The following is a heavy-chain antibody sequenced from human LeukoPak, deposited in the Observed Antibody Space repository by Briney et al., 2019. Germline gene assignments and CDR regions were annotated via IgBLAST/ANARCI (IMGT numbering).Heavy chain of an antibody. CDR2: INTDGSST. Sequence: PGGSLRLSCAASGFTFSRYWMYWVPQAPGKGLVWVSRINTDGSSTIYADSVKGRFTISRDNAKNTLYLQMNSLRAEDTALYYCAKDIRGDGYNSRFDYWGQGTLVTVSP. CDR3: AKDIRGDGYNSRFDY. CDR1: GFTFSRYW. J-gene: IGHJ4*02. D-gene: IGHD5-24*01. V-gene: IGHV3-74*01.